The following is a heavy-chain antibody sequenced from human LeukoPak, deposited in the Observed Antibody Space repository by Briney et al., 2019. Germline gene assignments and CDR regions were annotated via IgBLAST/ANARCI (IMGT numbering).Heavy chain of an antibody. V-gene: IGHV4-31*03. CDR3: AGLWFGEVDY. D-gene: IGHD3-10*01. Sequence: SETLSLTCTVSGGSISSGGYYWSWIRQHPGKGLEWIGYIYYSGSTYYNPSLKSRVTISVDTSKNQFSRKLSSVTAADTAVYYCAGLWFGEVDYWGQGTLVTVSS. CDR1: GGSISSGGYY. CDR2: IYYSGST. J-gene: IGHJ4*02.